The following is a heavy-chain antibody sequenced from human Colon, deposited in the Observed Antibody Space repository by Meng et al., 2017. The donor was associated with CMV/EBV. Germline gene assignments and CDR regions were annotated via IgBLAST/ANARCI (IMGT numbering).Heavy chain of an antibody. CDR3: ARDNSHWSKDF. D-gene: IGHD4-11*01. V-gene: IGHV1-46*01. Sequence: SCKTSGYQFRFSSMHWVRQAPGQGLEWMGIFDPRGDSTNYEQKFQGRLTLTEDRSTTTMYMELSSLRSEDTAVYYCARDNSHWSKDFWGQGTLVTVSS. J-gene: IGHJ4*02. CDR2: FDPRGDST. CDR1: GYQFRFSS.